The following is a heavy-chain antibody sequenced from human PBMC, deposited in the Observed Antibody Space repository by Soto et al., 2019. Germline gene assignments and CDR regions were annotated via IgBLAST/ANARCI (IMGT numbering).Heavy chain of an antibody. CDR3: AAIVVGATRHSDVDH. Sequence: SETLSRTCLVSGAPISSNVYFWAWIRQPPGRVLEFIASMHASGGTYHASSLKSRATMSLDTSKDQFSLKLQSVTAADTGTYYCAAIVVGATRHSDVDHWGQGTLVTVSS. CDR1: GAPISSNVYF. D-gene: IGHD2-15*01. CDR2: MHASGGT. V-gene: IGHV4-39*01. J-gene: IGHJ4*02.